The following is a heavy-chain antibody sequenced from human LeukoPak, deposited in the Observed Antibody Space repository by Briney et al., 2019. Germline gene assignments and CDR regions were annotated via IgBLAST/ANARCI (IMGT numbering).Heavy chain of an antibody. Sequence: SGGSLRLSCAASGLTISGSSIHWVRQASGKGLEWVGRIRSNANSYATAYAASVRGRFTFSRDDSKNTAYLQMNSLRDDDTAVYYCATSALAVAGTDEFDYWGQGTLVTVSS. J-gene: IGHJ4*02. V-gene: IGHV3-73*01. CDR3: ATSALAVAGTDEFDY. D-gene: IGHD6-19*01. CDR2: IRSNANSYAT. CDR1: GLTISGSS.